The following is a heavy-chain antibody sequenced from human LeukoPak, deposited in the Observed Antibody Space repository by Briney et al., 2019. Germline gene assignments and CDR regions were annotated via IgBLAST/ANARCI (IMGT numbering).Heavy chain of an antibody. CDR1: GFTFSSYS. CDR2: IGSSSGTF. V-gene: IGHV3-48*01. CDR3: ATDDFYDSSDFAGY. J-gene: IGHJ4*02. D-gene: IGHD3-22*01. Sequence: GGSLRLSCAASGFTFSSYSMNRVRQAPGKGLEWVSFIGSSSGTFYYADSVKGRFTISRDNAKNLLYLQMNSLRADDTAVYYCATDDFYDSSDFAGYWGQGTLVTVSS.